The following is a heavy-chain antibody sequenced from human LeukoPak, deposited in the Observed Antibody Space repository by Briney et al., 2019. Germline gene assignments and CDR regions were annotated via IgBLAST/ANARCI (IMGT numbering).Heavy chain of an antibody. CDR1: GFTFSSYS. CDR3: ARADGSSGYYLGFYGY. CDR2: ISSSSSYI. V-gene: IGHV3-21*01. Sequence: PGGSLRLSCAASGFTFSSYSMNWVRQAPGKGLEWVSSISSSSSYIYYADSVKGRFTISRDNAKDSLYLQMNSLRAEDTAVYYCARADGSSGYYLGFYGYWGQGTLVTVSS. D-gene: IGHD3-22*01. J-gene: IGHJ4*02.